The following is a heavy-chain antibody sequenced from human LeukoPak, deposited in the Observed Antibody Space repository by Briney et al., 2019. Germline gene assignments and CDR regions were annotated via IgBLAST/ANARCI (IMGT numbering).Heavy chain of an antibody. CDR1: GFTFSNYG. Sequence: GRSLRLSCAASGFTFSNYGMHWVRQAPGKGLEWVAFIEYDGTNTHFADSVRGRFTISRDNSEDTLYLQIITLRAMDTAVYYCARNRLRATATAMDVWGKGTTVTVSS. D-gene: IGHD2-15*01. CDR3: ARNRLRATATAMDV. V-gene: IGHV3-30*03. CDR2: IEYDGTNT. J-gene: IGHJ6*04.